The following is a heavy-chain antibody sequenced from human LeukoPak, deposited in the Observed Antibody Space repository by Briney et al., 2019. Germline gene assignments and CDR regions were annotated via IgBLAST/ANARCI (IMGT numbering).Heavy chain of an antibody. CDR3: AKASGWYDAFDI. CDR2: IRGNGGNT. CDR1: GFTLSTYS. V-gene: IGHV3-23*01. Sequence: GGSLRLSCAASGFTLSTYSMNWVRQAPGKGLKWVSTIRGNGGNTYYGDSAKGRFTISRDNSKNTLYLQMNSLRAEDTAIYYCAKASGWYDAFDIWGQGTMVTVSS. D-gene: IGHD6-13*01. J-gene: IGHJ3*02.